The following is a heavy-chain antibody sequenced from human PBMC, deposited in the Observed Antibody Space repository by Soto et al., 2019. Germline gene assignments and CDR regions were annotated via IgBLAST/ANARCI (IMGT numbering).Heavy chain of an antibody. CDR1: GFTLSSYS. V-gene: IGHV3-21*06. CDR3: ARDHPYDSRGYSHDN. Sequence: PGVSLRLSCAASGFTLSSYSMNWVRQAPGKGLEWVSSINSRSAFISYADSVKGRFTISRDNAKNSLFLQMNSLRAEDTAVYFCARDHPYDSRGYSHDNWGQGTLVTVSS. CDR2: INSRSAFI. D-gene: IGHD3-22*01. J-gene: IGHJ4*02.